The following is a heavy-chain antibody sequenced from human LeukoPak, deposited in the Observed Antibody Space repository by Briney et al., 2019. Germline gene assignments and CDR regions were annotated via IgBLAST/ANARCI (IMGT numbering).Heavy chain of an antibody. V-gene: IGHV4-39*07. D-gene: IGHD2-2*01. Sequence: SETLTLTCTVSGGSISSSSYYWGWIRQPPGKGLEWIGSIFYSGNTHCSPSLKSRVTISLDTSKTQFSLRLSSVTAADTAVYYCARLSVIPPNDAFDLWGQGTMVTVSS. CDR3: ARLSVIPPNDAFDL. CDR1: GGSISSSSYY. CDR2: IFYSGNT. J-gene: IGHJ3*01.